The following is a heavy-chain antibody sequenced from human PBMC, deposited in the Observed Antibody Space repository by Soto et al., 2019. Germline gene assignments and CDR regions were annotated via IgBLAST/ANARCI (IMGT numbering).Heavy chain of an antibody. CDR1: GFTFRNYW. Sequence: EVQLAESGGGLVQPGGSLRLSCAASGFTFRNYWMQWVRQAPGQGLVWVSRINSDGSTSNYADSVKGRFTISRDNAKNTLYLQMNRLRAEDTAVYYCARVRYSTGWTPVDYWGQGTLVTVCS. D-gene: IGHD6-19*01. CDR2: INSDGSTS. V-gene: IGHV3-74*01. CDR3: ARVRYSTGWTPVDY. J-gene: IGHJ4*02.